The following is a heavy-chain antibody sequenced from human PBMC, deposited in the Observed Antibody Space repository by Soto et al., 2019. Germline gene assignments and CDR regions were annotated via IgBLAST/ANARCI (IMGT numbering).Heavy chain of an antibody. Sequence: GGSLRLSCAASGFTFSSYAMSWVRQAPGKGLEWVSAISGSGGSTYYADSVKGRFTISRDNSKNTLYLQMNSLRAEDTAVYYCARQTGYSSSWYYFDYWGQGTLVTVSS. CDR3: ARQTGYSSSWYYFDY. J-gene: IGHJ4*02. V-gene: IGHV3-23*01. D-gene: IGHD6-13*01. CDR1: GFTFSSYA. CDR2: ISGSGGST.